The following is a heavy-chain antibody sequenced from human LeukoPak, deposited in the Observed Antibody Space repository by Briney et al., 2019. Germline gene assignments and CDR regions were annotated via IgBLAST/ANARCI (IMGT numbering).Heavy chain of an antibody. V-gene: IGHV5-51*01. CDR3: ARLIGYTHYY. Sequence: GESLQISCEGSGYRFTSYWIAWVRQMPGKGLEWMGIIYPGGSDTRYSPSFQGQVTISADKSISTAYLQWSSLKASDTAMYYCARLIGYTHYYWGQGTLVTASS. J-gene: IGHJ4*02. CDR2: IYPGGSDT. CDR1: GYRFTSYW. D-gene: IGHD5-18*01.